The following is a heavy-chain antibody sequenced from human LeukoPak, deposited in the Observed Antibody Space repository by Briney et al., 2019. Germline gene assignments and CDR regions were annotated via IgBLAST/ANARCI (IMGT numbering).Heavy chain of an antibody. J-gene: IGHJ6*03. CDR2: INHSGST. CDR1: GGSFSGYY. CDR3: ASTGSYYYYMDV. Sequence: SETLSLTCAVYGGSFSGYYWSWIRQPPGKGLEWIGEINHSGSTNYNPSLKSRVTISVDTSKNQFSLKLSSVTAADTAVYYCASTGSYYYYMDVWGKGTTVTVSS. V-gene: IGHV4-34*01. D-gene: IGHD3-9*01.